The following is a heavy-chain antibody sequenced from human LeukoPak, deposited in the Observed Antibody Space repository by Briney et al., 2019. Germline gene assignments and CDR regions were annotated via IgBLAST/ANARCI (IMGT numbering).Heavy chain of an antibody. Sequence: ASVKVSCKTSGYTFSDYYLHWVRQAPGQGLEWMGWINPNSGGSNYALKFQGRVTMTRDTSISTAYTELSRLRFDDTAVYFCAREQGRDTYYYDSGAYFFDYWGQGTLVTVSS. J-gene: IGHJ4*02. CDR2: INPNSGGS. CDR1: GYTFSDYY. V-gene: IGHV1-2*02. CDR3: AREQGRDTYYYDSGAYFFDY. D-gene: IGHD3-22*01.